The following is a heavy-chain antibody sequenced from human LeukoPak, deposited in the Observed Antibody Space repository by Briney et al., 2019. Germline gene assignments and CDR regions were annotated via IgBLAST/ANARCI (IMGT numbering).Heavy chain of an antibody. J-gene: IGHJ4*02. CDR1: GFTFSSYA. V-gene: IGHV3-30*02. Sequence: GGSLRLSCAASGFTFSSYAMHWVRQAPGKGLEWVAFIHYDGSNNYYADSVKGRFTISRDNSKNTLYLQMNTLRADDTAVYYCARGGRSSSGSGDYWGQGTLVTVSS. CDR3: ARGGRSSSGSGDY. D-gene: IGHD6-6*01. CDR2: IHYDGSNN.